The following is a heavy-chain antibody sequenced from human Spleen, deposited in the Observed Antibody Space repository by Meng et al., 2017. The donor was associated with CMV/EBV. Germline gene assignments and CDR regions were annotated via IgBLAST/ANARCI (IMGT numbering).Heavy chain of an antibody. V-gene: IGHV4-34*01. D-gene: IGHD4/OR15-4a*01. CDR3: ARGLTGY. CDR1: GGSCSGYY. CDR2: INHGGRT. J-gene: IGHJ4*02. Sequence: SETMSVTCAVYGGSCSGYYGGWIRQPPGKGLEWIGEINHGGRTNYNPSLKSRVTISVDTSKNQFSLKLSSVTAADTAVYYCARGLTGYWGQGTLVTVSS.